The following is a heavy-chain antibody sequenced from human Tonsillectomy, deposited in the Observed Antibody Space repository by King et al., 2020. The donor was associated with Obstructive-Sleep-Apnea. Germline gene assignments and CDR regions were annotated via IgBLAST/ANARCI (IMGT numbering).Heavy chain of an antibody. V-gene: IGHV4-39*07. D-gene: IGHD2-2*01. J-gene: IGHJ6*02. Sequence: LQLQESGPGLVKPSETLSLTCTVSGGSISSSSYYWGWIRQPPGKGLEWIGSIYYSGSTYYNPSLKSRVTISVDTSKNQFSLKLSSVTAADTAVYYCAPGGIVVVPAASYYYYGMDVWGQGTTVTVSS. CDR3: APGGIVVVPAASYYYYGMDV. CDR2: IYYSGST. CDR1: GGSISSSSYY.